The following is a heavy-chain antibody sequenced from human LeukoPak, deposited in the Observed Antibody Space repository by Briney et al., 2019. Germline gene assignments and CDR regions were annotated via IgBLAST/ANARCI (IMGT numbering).Heavy chain of an antibody. CDR1: GFTVSSNY. Sequence: GGSLRLSCAASGFTVSSNYMSWVRQAPGQGLEWASVIYSGGTTYYADSVKGRFTISRDNSKNTLYLQMSSLRAEDTALYYCARERLGGADAFNIWGQGTMVTVSS. D-gene: IGHD3-16*01. CDR2: IYSGGTT. CDR3: ARERLGGADAFNI. J-gene: IGHJ3*02. V-gene: IGHV3-66*01.